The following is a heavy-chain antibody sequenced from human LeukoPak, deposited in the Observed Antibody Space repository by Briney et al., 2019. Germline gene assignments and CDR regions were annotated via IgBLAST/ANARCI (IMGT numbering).Heavy chain of an antibody. J-gene: IGHJ5*02. Sequence: GGSLRLSCAASGFTFSSYWMSWVRQAPGKGLEWVANIKQDGSEKYYVDSVKGRFTISGDNAKNSLYLQMNSLRAEDTAVYYCARGTVGATKVNWFDPWGQGTLVTVSS. CDR3: ARGTVGATKVNWFDP. V-gene: IGHV3-7*01. CDR1: GFTFSSYW. D-gene: IGHD1-26*01. CDR2: IKQDGSEK.